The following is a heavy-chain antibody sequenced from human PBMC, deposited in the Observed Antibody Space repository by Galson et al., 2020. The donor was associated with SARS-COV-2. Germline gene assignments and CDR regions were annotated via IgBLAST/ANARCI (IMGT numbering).Heavy chain of an antibody. D-gene: IGHD3-10*01. CDR3: ARVYYYGSGSYYNGNDY. J-gene: IGHJ4*02. V-gene: IGHV3-30-3*01. CDR2: ISYDGSNK. Sequence: GGSLRLSCAASGFTFSSYAMHWVRQAPGKGLEWVAVISYDGSNKYYADSVKGRFTISRDNSKNTLYLQMNSLRAEDTAVYYCARVYYYGSGSYYNGNDYWGQGTLVTVSS. CDR1: GFTFSSYA.